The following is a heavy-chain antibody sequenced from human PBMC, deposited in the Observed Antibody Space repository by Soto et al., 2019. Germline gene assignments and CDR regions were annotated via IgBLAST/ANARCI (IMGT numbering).Heavy chain of an antibody. CDR3: ARGISYRWVY. Sequence: SLTFTVSGDSLSTDYWWSWVRQPPGKGLEWIGEIHHSGITNYIQSVRSRVTMSVDKSNNQVSLELTSVAAADTAVYYCARGISYRWVYWGQGMLVTVSS. CDR2: IHHSGIT. D-gene: IGHD3-16*02. J-gene: IGHJ4*02. CDR1: GDSLSTDYW. V-gene: IGHV4-4*02.